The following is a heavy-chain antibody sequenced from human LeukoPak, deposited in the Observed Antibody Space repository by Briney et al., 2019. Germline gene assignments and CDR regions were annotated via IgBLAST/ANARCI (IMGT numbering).Heavy chain of an antibody. J-gene: IGHJ5*02. CDR1: GFTFNSYS. D-gene: IGHD2-2*01. CDR2: ISSSSNYI. V-gene: IGHV3-21*01. Sequence: GGSLRLSCAASGFTFNSYSMNWVRQAPGKGLEWVSSISSSSNYIYYADSVKGRFTISRDNAKNSLYLQMNSLRAEDTAVYYCARDYLVVPAAMWWFDPWGQGTLVTVSS. CDR3: ARDYLVVPAAMWWFDP.